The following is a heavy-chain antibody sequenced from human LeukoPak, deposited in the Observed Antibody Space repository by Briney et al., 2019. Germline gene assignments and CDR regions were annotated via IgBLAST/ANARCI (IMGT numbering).Heavy chain of an antibody. J-gene: IGHJ4*02. Sequence: GGSLRLSCAASGFTFSSYAMSWVRQAPGKGLEWVSSISSSSSYIYYADSVKGRFTISRDNAKNSLYLQMNSLRAEDTAVYYCARVLPLYYYDSSGPIDYWGQGTLVTVSS. CDR1: GFTFSSYA. D-gene: IGHD3-22*01. CDR2: ISSSSSYI. CDR3: ARVLPLYYYDSSGPIDY. V-gene: IGHV3-21*01.